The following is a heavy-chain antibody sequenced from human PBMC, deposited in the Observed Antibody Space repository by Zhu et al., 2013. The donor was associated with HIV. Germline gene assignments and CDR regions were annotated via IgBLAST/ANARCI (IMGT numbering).Heavy chain of an antibody. V-gene: IGHV1-69*01. CDR3: ARSTTLRYYYDSSGYYTQFDY. Sequence: QVQLVQSGAEVKKPGSSVKVSCKASGGTFSSYAISWVRQAPGQGLEWMGGIIPIFGTANYAQKFQGRVTITADESTSTAYMELSSLRSEDTAVYYCARSTTLRYYYDSSGYYTQFDYWGQGTLVTVSS. J-gene: IGHJ4*02. CDR2: IIPIFGTA. CDR1: GGTFSSYA. D-gene: IGHD3-22*01.